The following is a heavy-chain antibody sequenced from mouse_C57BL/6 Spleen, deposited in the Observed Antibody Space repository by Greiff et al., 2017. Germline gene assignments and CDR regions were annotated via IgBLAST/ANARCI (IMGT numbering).Heavy chain of an antibody. J-gene: IGHJ4*01. Sequence: QVQLQQSGAELVRPGTSVKVSCKASGYAFTNYLIEWVKQRPGQGLEWIGVINPGSGGTNYNEKFKGKATLTADKSASTAYMQLSILTSEDSAVYFCARSGYGYAMDYWGQGTSVTVSS. CDR2: INPGSGGT. CDR3: ARSGYGYAMDY. CDR1: GYAFTNYL. D-gene: IGHD2-2*01. V-gene: IGHV1-54*01.